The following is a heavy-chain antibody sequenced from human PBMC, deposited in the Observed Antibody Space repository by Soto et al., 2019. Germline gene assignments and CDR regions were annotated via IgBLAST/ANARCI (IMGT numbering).Heavy chain of an antibody. Sequence: ASVKVSCKASGYTFTGYYLHWVRQAPGQGLEWMGWINPHSGATYSAQKFQGRVTMTRDTSISTVYMELSRLRSDDTAVYFCVRDAPSHQSIFDLWGPGTLVTVSS. V-gene: IGHV1-2*02. CDR2: INPHSGAT. CDR1: GYTFTGYY. CDR3: VRDAPSHQSIFDL. D-gene: IGHD2-2*01. J-gene: IGHJ4*02.